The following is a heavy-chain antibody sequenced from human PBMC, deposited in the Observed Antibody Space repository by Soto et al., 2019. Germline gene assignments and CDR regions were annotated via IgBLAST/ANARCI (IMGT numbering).Heavy chain of an antibody. CDR1: GGTFSTYA. CDR3: ALGSDYLFDP. D-gene: IGHD4-17*01. J-gene: IGHJ5*02. CDR2: IIPMSGRT. V-gene: IGHV1-69*06. Sequence: QIQLVQSGAEVKKPGSSVKVSCKASGGTFSTYAISCVRQAPGQGLEWMGGIIPMSGRTTYAQKFQDRVTITADKSTTTAYMELSSLRSEDTTVYYCALGSDYLFDPWGRGTLVTVSS.